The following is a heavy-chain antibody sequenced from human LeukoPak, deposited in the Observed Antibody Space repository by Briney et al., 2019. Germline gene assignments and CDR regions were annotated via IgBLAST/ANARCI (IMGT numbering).Heavy chain of an antibody. CDR2: IKGDGSYK. CDR3: ATSADSSGND. D-gene: IGHD3-22*01. CDR1: GFTFSSYW. J-gene: IGHJ4*02. Sequence: PGGSLRLSCAVSGFTFSSYWMSWVRQAPGKGLEWVANIKGDGSYKYYVDSVKGRFTISRDNAKSSVYLQMNTLRAEDTAVYYCATSADSSGNDWGQGTLVTVSS. V-gene: IGHV3-7*03.